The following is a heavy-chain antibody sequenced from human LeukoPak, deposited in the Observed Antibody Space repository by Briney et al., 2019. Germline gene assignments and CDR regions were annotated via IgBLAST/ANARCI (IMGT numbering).Heavy chain of an antibody. CDR2: ISGSGGST. CDR3: AKGYRNGFFTLDY. CDR1: GFTFSSYG. V-gene: IGHV3-23*01. D-gene: IGHD5-18*01. Sequence: GGSLRLSCAASGFTFSSYGMHWVRQAPGKGLEWVSAISGSGGSTYYADSVKGRFTISRDISKNTLYLQMNSLRAEDTAVYYCAKGYRNGFFTLDYWGQGTLVTVSS. J-gene: IGHJ4*02.